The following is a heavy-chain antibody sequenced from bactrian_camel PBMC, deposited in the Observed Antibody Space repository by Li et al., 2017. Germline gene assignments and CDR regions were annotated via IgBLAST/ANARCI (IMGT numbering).Heavy chain of an antibody. Sequence: LVESGGGSVQAGGSLRLSCATSGFTFSLWSIPWFRQAPGREREGVATIDAENTATYGKSVKGRFTISKDNAKSTLYLHMNSLNTEDTAMYYCATSSRSDCTWKLVPSAYDNWGQGTQVTVS. CDR2: IDAENTA. D-gene: IGHD2*01. CDR1: GFTFSLWS. V-gene: IGHV3S55*01. J-gene: IGHJ4*01. CDR3: ATSSRSDCTWKLVPSAYDN.